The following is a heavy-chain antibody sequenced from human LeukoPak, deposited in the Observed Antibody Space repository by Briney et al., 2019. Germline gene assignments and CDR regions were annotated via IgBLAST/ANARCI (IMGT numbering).Heavy chain of an antibody. CDR1: GYTFTSYG. CDR2: IIPILGIA. CDR3: ARDEDYGDSLWYFDL. J-gene: IGHJ2*01. D-gene: IGHD4-17*01. V-gene: IGHV1-69*04. Sequence: SVNVSYKASGYTFTSYGITWVRQAPGQGLEWMGRIIPILGIANYAQKFQGRVTITADKSTSTAYMELSSLRPEDTAVYYCARDEDYGDSLWYFDLWGRGTLVTVSS.